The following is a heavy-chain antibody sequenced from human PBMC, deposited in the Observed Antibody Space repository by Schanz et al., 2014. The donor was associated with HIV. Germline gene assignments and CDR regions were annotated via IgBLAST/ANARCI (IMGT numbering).Heavy chain of an antibody. Sequence: EVQLLESGGGLVQPGGSLRVSCAASGFMFSSYGMSWVRQAPGKGLEWVSGISGSGGRTYYAEFVKGRFTISRDNSKNTLYVQMNSLRAEDTAVYYCAKEGRSYYDYYAMDVWGQGTTVTVSS. V-gene: IGHV3-23*01. CDR3: AKEGRSYYDYYAMDV. J-gene: IGHJ6*02. CDR1: GFMFSSYG. CDR2: ISGSGGRT.